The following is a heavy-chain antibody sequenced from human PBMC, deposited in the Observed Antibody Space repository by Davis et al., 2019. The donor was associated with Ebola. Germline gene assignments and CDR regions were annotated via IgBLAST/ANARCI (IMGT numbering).Heavy chain of an antibody. Sequence: PGGSLRLSCAASGFTFSSYGMHWVRQAPGKGLEWVAVISYDGSDKYYADSVKGRFTISRDDSKNTLYLQMNSLRAEDTAVYYCAKVPYYYYMDVWGKGTTVTVSS. CDR2: ISYDGSDK. V-gene: IGHV3-30*18. CDR1: GFTFSSYG. CDR3: AKVPYYYYMDV. J-gene: IGHJ6*03.